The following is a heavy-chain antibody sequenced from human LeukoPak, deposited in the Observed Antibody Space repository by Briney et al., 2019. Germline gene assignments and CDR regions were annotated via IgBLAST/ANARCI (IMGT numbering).Heavy chain of an antibody. D-gene: IGHD4-17*01. V-gene: IGHV3-7*01. CDR1: GFTLSSYW. Sequence: GGSLRLSCAASGFTLSSYWMTWVRQAPGKGLEWVANIKQDGSEKYYVDSVKGRFTISRDNAKNSLYLQMNSLRAEDTAVYYCARAVPTGCDYFDYWGQGSLVTVSS. CDR3: ARAVPTGCDYFDY. J-gene: IGHJ4*02. CDR2: IKQDGSEK.